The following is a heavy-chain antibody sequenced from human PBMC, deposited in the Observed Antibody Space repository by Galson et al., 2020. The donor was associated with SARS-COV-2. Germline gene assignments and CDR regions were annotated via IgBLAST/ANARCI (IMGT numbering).Heavy chain of an antibody. J-gene: IGHJ4*02. D-gene: IGHD2-15*01. CDR2: IDWDDDK. Sequence: SGPTLVKPTQTLTLTCTFSGFSLSTSGMCVSWIRQPPGKALEWLARIDWDDDKYYSTSQKTRLTISKDTSKNQVVLTMTNMDPVDTATYYCARGSCSGGSCYDFDYWGQGTLVTVSS. V-gene: IGHV2-70*11. CDR3: ARGSCSGGSCYDFDY. CDR1: GFSLSTSGMC.